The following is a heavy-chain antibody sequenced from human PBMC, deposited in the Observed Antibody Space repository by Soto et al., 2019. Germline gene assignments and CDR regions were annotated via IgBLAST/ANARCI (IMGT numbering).Heavy chain of an antibody. V-gene: IGHV1-8*01. J-gene: IGHJ5*02. CDR3: ARGRSGYDPNWFDP. CDR1: GYTFTSYD. D-gene: IGHD5-12*01. Sequence: ASVKVSCKASGYTFTSYDINWVRQATGQGLEWMGWMNPNSGNTGYAQKFQGRVTMTRNTSISTAYMEMSSLRSEDTAEYYCARGRSGYDPNWFDPWGQGTLVTVSS. CDR2: MNPNSGNT.